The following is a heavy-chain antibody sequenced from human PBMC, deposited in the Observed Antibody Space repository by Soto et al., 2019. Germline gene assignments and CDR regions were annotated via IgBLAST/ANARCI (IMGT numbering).Heavy chain of an antibody. D-gene: IGHD2-21*01. CDR2: IYSGETT. CDR1: GFNVNSDY. V-gene: IGHV3-53*01. Sequence: GGSLRLSCAASGFNVNSDYMNWVRQTPGKGLEWAASIYSGETTYYADSVRGRFTISSDKSKNTLYFQLSSLRIEDTAVYYCTRDGRGLGRLSLFEYWGQGGLVTGST. J-gene: IGHJ4*02. CDR3: TRDGRGLGRLSLFEY.